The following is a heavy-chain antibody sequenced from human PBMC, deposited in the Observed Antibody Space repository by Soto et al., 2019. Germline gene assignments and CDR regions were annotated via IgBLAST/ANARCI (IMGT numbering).Heavy chain of an antibody. J-gene: IGHJ3*02. Sequence: PGGSLRLSCAASGCTFSSYGMHWVRQAPGKGLEWVAVIWYDGSNKYYADSVKGRFTISRDNSKNTLYLQMNILRADDTAVYYCAREGLYSSSWFDALDIWGQGTMVTVS. V-gene: IGHV3-33*01. D-gene: IGHD6-13*01. CDR1: GCTFSSYG. CDR3: AREGLYSSSWFDALDI. CDR2: IWYDGSNK.